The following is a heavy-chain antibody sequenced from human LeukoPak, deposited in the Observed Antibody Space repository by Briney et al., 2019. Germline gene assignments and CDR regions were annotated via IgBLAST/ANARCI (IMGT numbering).Heavy chain of an antibody. D-gene: IGHD3-22*01. CDR1: GFIVSSNY. CDR2: IYSGGST. CDR3: AARSGYYGLVRDY. Sequence: PGGSLRLSCAASGFIVSSNYMSWVRQAPGKGLEWVSVIYSGGSTYYADSVTGRFTISRDNSKNTLYLQMNSLRAEDTAVYYCAARSGYYGLVRDYWGQGTLVTVSS. J-gene: IGHJ4*02. V-gene: IGHV3-53*01.